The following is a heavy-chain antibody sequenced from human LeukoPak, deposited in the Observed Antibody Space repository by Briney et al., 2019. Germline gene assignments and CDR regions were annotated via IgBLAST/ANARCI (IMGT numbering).Heavy chain of an antibody. CDR1: GFTFDDYA. D-gene: IGHD3-10*01. CDR2: ISYDGSNK. J-gene: IGHJ5*02. CDR3: AKDSIWFGELFEGYNWFDP. V-gene: IGHV3-30*18. Sequence: GGSLRLSCAASGFTFDDYAMHWVRQAPGKGLEWVAVISYDGSNKYYADSVKGRFTISRDNSKNTLYLQMNSLRAEDTAVYYCAKDSIWFGELFEGYNWFDPWGQGTLVTVSS.